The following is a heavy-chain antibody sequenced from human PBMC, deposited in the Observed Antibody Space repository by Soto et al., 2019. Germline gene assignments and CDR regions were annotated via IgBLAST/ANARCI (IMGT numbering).Heavy chain of an antibody. CDR1: GFTFSSYS. V-gene: IGHV3-21*01. J-gene: IGHJ4*02. Sequence: EVQLVESGGGLVKPGGSLRLSCAASGFTFSSYSMNWVRQAPGKGLEWVSSISSSSSYIYYADSVKGRFTISRDNAKNSLYLQMNSLIAEDTAVYYCARVIGGGVGNYWGQGTLVTVSS. CDR3: ARVIGGGVGNY. D-gene: IGHD3-16*01. CDR2: ISSSSSYI.